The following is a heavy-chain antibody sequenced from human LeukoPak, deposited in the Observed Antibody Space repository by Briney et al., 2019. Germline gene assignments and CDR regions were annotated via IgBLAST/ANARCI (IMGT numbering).Heavy chain of an antibody. V-gene: IGHV7-4-1*02. CDR3: ASSLIVATIGLDRHYFDY. J-gene: IGHJ4*02. CDR1: GYTFTTYA. CDR2: INTNTGNP. D-gene: IGHD5-12*01. Sequence: ASVKASCKASGYTFTTYALNWVRQAPGQGLEWMGWINTNTGNPTYAQAFTGRFVFSLDTSVSTAYLQISSLKAEDTAVYYCASSLIVATIGLDRHYFDYWGQGTLVTVSS.